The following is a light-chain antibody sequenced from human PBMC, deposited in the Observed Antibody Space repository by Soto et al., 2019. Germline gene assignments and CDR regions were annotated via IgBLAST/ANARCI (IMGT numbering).Light chain of an antibody. Sequence: IQMAQSPSSLSASVGDRVTITCRASRGIYTHLAWYQQKPGNAPKLLIYGASTLQSGVPSRFSASGSGTDFFLTISGLQSEDVGTYFCQTYDKAPWTFGPGTQLDIK. CDR2: GAS. CDR1: RGIYTH. CDR3: QTYDKAPWT. J-gene: IGKJ1*01. V-gene: IGKV1-27*01.